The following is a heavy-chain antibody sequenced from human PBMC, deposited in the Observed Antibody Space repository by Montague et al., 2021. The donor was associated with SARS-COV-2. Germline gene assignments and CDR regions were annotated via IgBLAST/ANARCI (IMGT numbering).Heavy chain of an antibody. D-gene: IGHD2-2*02. J-gene: IGHJ5*02. CDR3: ARVIAGYCSSTSCYTGWFDP. CDR1: GGSFSTYS. V-gene: IGHV4-34*01. CDR2: IHHGGST. Sequence: SETLSLTCAVHGGSFSTYSWNWIRQPPGKGLEWIGEIHHGGSTNYNPSLKSRVTISVDTSKNQFSLKLSSVTAADTAVYYCARVIAGYCSSTSCYTGWFDPWGQGTLVTVSS.